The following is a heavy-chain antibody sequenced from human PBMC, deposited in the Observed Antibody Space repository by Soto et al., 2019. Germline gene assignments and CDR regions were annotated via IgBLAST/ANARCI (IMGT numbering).Heavy chain of an antibody. D-gene: IGHD4-17*01. CDR2: IYYSGST. J-gene: IGHJ5*02. Sequence: QVQLQESGPGLVKPSETLSLTCTVSGGSVSSGSYYWSWIRQPPGKGLEWIGYIYYSGSTNYNPSLKRRVTKAVGPSKDHFSLKASSVTTADTAVYFCAKYGLDYRLLNRFDPWGQGTLVNGSS. CDR1: GGSVSSGSYY. V-gene: IGHV4-61*03. CDR3: AKYGLDYRLLNRFDP.